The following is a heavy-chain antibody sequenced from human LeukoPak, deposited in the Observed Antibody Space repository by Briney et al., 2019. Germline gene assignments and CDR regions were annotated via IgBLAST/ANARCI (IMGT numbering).Heavy chain of an antibody. D-gene: IGHD1-26*01. CDR3: ARRARAFHY. Sequence: AESLKISCKGSGYSFTSYWIGWVRHMPEKGLEWMGIIYTGDSDTRYSPSSQGQVTISGDKSISTAYLQWSSLKASDTAMYYWARRARAFHYWGQGTLVTVSS. CDR1: GYSFTSYW. CDR2: IYTGDSDT. J-gene: IGHJ4*02. V-gene: IGHV5-51*01.